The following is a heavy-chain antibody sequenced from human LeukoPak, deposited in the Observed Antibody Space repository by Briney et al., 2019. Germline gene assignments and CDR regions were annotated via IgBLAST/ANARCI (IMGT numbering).Heavy chain of an antibody. D-gene: IGHD2-2*01. J-gene: IGHJ5*02. CDR1: GFTFSSYA. V-gene: IGHV3-30-3*01. Sequence: GGSLRLSCAASGFTFSSYAMHWVRQAPGKGLEGVAVISYDGSNKYYADSVKGRFTISRDNSKNTLYLQMNSLRAEDTAVYYCARDGENNYCSSTSCYSFWFDPWGQGTLVTVSS. CDR2: ISYDGSNK. CDR3: ARDGENNYCSSTSCYSFWFDP.